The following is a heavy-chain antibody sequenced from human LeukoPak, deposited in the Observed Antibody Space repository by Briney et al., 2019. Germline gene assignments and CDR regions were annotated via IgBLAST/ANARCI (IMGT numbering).Heavy chain of an antibody. CDR1: GGSINSSY. J-gene: IGHJ6*02. D-gene: IGHD2-15*01. CDR2: IYYSGST. CDR3: ARDIVGTYGMDV. V-gene: IGHV4-59*01. Sequence: PSETLSLTCTVSGGSINSSYWNWIRQPPGKGLEWIGHIYYSGSTNYSPSLNSRVTISLDTSKDQFSLEMRSVTAADTAVYYCARDIVGTYGMDVWGQGTSVTVSS.